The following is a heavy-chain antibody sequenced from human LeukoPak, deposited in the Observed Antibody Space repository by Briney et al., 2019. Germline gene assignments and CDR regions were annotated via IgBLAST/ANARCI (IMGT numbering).Heavy chain of an antibody. CDR2: IFYTGST. Sequence: SETLSLTCTVSGGSINTYYWSWIRQPPGKGLEWIGYIFYTGSTNYNPSLKSRVTISVDTSKNQFSLKLRSVTAADTAVYYCARGTRGWIQYFDSWGQGTLVTVSS. V-gene: IGHV4-59*01. CDR1: GGSINTYY. J-gene: IGHJ4*02. CDR3: ARGTRGWIQYFDS. D-gene: IGHD5-18*01.